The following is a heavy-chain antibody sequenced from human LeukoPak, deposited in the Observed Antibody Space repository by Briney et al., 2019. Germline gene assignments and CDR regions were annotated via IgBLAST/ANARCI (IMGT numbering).Heavy chain of an antibody. Sequence: ASVKVSCKASGYTFTSYDINWVRQAPGQGLEWMGWMNPNSGNSGYAQKFQGRVTMTRNTSISTAYMELSSLRSADTAVYYCASAPTRSDAFDIWGQGTMVTVSS. J-gene: IGHJ3*02. CDR2: MNPNSGNS. CDR1: GYTFTSYD. CDR3: ASAPTRSDAFDI. V-gene: IGHV1-8*01. D-gene: IGHD2-2*01.